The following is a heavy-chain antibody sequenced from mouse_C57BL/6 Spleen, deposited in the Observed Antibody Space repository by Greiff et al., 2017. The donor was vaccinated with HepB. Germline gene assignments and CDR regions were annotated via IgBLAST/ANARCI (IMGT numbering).Heavy chain of an antibody. V-gene: IGHV5-6*01. Sequence: EVKVVESGGDLVKPGGSLKLSCAASGFTFSSYGMSWVRQTPDKRLEWVATISSGGSYTYYPDSVKGRFTISRDNAKNTLYLQMSSLKSEDTAMYYCARPITTVVATGFDYWGQGTTLTVSS. J-gene: IGHJ2*01. CDR3: ARPITTVVATGFDY. CDR2: ISSGGSYT. D-gene: IGHD1-1*01. CDR1: GFTFSSYG.